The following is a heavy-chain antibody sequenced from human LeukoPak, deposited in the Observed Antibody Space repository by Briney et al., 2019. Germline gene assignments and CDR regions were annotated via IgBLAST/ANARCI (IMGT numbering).Heavy chain of an antibody. V-gene: IGHV3-74*01. J-gene: IGHJ5*02. CDR3: ARENQTYDFWSGYYNWFDP. Sequence: GGSLRLSCAASGFTFSNYWMHWVRQAPGKGLVWVSRINSDGSSTSYADSVKGRFTISRDNAKNTLYLQMNSLRAEDTAVYYCARENQTYDFWSGYYNWFDPWGQGTLVTVSS. CDR2: INSDGSST. CDR1: GFTFSNYW. D-gene: IGHD3-3*01.